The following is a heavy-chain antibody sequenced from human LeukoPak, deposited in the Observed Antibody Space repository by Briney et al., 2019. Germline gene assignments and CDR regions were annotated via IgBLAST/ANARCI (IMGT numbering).Heavy chain of an antibody. Sequence: GGSLRLSCAASGFTFSSSWILWVRQAPGKGLVWVSRIKTDGSGGSTTSYADSVKGRFTISRDNAKNTLFLQMNSLRAEDTAVYYCAKERAGAGEYWGQGTLATVSA. CDR1: GFTFSSSW. V-gene: IGHV3-74*01. CDR2: IKTDGSGGSTT. D-gene: IGHD6-13*01. CDR3: AKERAGAGEY. J-gene: IGHJ4*02.